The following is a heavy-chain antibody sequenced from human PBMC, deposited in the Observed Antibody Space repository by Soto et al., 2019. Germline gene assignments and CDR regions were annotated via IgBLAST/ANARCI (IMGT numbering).Heavy chain of an antibody. V-gene: IGHV4-4*02. CDR2: IYRTGST. CDR1: GGSFTSNNW. CDR3: ASRDPGTSVDY. J-gene: IGHJ4*02. D-gene: IGHD1-7*01. Sequence: SETLSLTCAVSGGSFTSNNWWTWVRRPPGQGLEWIGEIYRTGSTYYNPSLKSRVTISLDKSENQFSLKVTSLTAADTAVYYCASRDPGTSVDYWGQGTLVTVSS.